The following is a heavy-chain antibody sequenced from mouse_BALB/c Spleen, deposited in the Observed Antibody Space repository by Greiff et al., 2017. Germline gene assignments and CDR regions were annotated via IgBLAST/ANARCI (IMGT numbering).Heavy chain of an antibody. CDR1: GFTFSSYG. J-gene: IGHJ4*01. V-gene: IGHV5-6-3*01. CDR3: ARGDGDYDGVDY. CDR2: INSNGGST. D-gene: IGHD2-4*01. Sequence: EVQLVESGGGLVQPGGSLKLSCAASGFTFSSYGMSWVRQTPDKRLELVATINSNGGSTYYPDSVKGRFTISRDNAKNTLYLQMSSLKSEDTAMYYCARGDGDYDGVDYWGQGTSVTVSS.